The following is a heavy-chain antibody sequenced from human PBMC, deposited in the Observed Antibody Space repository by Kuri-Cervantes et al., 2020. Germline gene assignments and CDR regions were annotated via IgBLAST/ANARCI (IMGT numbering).Heavy chain of an antibody. CDR1: GFTFSSYS. D-gene: IGHD3-22*01. V-gene: IGHV3-21*01. J-gene: IGHJ4*02. CDR2: ISSSSSYI. Sequence: GESLKISCAASGFTFSSYSMNWVRQAPGKGLEWVSSISSSSSYIYYADSVKGRFTISRDNAKNSLYLQMNSLRAEDTAVYYCAKDPYYYDSSPPYFDYWGQGTLVTVSS. CDR3: AKDPYYYDSSPPYFDY.